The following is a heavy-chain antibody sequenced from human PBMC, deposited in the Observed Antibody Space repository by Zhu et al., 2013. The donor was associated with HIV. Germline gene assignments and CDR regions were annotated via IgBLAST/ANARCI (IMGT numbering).Heavy chain of an antibody. CDR1: GYNFMNYD. J-gene: IGHJ6*02. Sequence: QVQLVQSGPEVKRPGASVKVSCKASGYNFMNYDINWVRQATGQGLEWMGWMNPNSGNTGYAQKFQGRVTMTRNTSISTAYMELRSLISEDTAVYYCARGSRPHYYGLDVWGQGTTVTVSS. V-gene: IGHV1-8*01. D-gene: IGHD1-1*01. CDR2: MNPNSGNT. CDR3: ARGSRPHYYGLDV.